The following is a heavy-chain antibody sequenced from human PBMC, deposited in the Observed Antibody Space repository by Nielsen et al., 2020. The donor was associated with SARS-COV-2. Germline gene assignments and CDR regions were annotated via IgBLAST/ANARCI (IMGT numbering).Heavy chain of an antibody. J-gene: IGHJ4*02. CDR3: RALIAAAGNLDY. V-gene: IGHV1-46*01. D-gene: IGHD6-13*01. Sequence: VKVSCKASGYTFTSYYMHWVRQAPGQGLEWMGIINPSGGSTSYAQKFQGRVTMTRDTSTSTVYMELSSLRSEDTAVYYCRALIAAAGNLDYWGQGTLVTVSS. CDR2: INPSGGST. CDR1: GYTFTSYY.